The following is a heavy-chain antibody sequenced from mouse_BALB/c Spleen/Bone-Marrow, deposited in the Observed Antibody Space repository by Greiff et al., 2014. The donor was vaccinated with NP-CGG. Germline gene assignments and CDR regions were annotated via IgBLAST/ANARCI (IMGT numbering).Heavy chain of an antibody. D-gene: IGHD1-1*02. CDR3: ARSGERYGAMDY. CDR1: GFTFSDFY. CDR2: ISDGGTYT. J-gene: IGHJ4*01. V-gene: IGHV5-4*02. Sequence: EVKLQESGGDLVKPGGSLKLSCAASGFTFSDFYMFWFRQTPEKRLEWVATISDGGTYTYYPDSVKGRFTISRDNAENNLYLQMSSLKSEDTAMYYCARSGERYGAMDYWGQGTSVTVSS.